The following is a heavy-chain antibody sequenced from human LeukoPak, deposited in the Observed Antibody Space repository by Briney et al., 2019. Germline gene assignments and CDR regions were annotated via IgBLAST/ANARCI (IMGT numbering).Heavy chain of an antibody. V-gene: IGHV3-11*04. CDR2: ITNSGRST. CDR3: AREASGYYHVFDS. J-gene: IGHJ4*02. Sequence: PGGSLRLSCEASGFSLSTYFISWIRQAPGEGLEWVSYITNSGRSTKYADAVKGRFTISRDNTKQSVYLEMTDLRAEDTAVYYCAREASGYYHVFDSWGQGTLVTVSS. D-gene: IGHD5-12*01. CDR1: GFSLSTYF.